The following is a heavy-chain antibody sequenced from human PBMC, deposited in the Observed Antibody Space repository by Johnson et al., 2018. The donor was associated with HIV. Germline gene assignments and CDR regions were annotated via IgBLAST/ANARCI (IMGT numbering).Heavy chain of an antibody. CDR1: RFTFSSFA. D-gene: IGHD6-6*01. V-gene: IGHV3-30-3*01. CDR2: ISYGESNE. CDR3: ARGGRKQLACDAFDI. J-gene: IGHJ3*02. Sequence: QVQLVESGGGVVQPGRSLRLSCAASRFTFSSFAMHWVRQAPGKGLEWVAVISYGESNEYYADSVKGRFTISRDNSKNTLYLQINSLRAEDTALYYCARGGRKQLACDAFDIWGQGTMVTVSS.